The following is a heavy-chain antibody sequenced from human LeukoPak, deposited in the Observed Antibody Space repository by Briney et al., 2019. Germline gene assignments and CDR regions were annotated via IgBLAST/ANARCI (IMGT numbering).Heavy chain of an antibody. Sequence: GGSLRLSCAASGFTFSSYAMSWVRQAPGKGLEWVAFIRYDGSNKYYADSVKGRFTISRDNSKNTLYLQMSSLRAEDTAVYYCAKLNSYYFDYWGQGTLVTVSS. CDR3: AKLNSYYFDY. J-gene: IGHJ4*02. CDR2: IRYDGSNK. CDR1: GFTFSSYA. V-gene: IGHV3-30*02. D-gene: IGHD4-23*01.